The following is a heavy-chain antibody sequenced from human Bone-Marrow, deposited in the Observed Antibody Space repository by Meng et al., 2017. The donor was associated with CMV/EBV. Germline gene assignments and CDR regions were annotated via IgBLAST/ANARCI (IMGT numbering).Heavy chain of an antibody. V-gene: IGHV4-34*01. CDR2: INHSGST. CDR3: ARAVGKGYCSSTSCYLRAFDI. Sequence: SETLSLTCAVYGGSFSGYYWSWIRQPPGKGLEWIGEINHSGSTNYNPSLKSRVTISVDTSKNQFSLKLSSVTAADTAVYYCARAVGKGYCSSTSCYLRAFDIWGQGTMVTVSS. CDR1: GGSFSGYY. D-gene: IGHD2-2*01. J-gene: IGHJ3*02.